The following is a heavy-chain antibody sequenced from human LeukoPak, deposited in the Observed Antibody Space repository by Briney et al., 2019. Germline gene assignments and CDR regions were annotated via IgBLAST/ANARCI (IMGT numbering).Heavy chain of an antibody. J-gene: IGHJ4*02. V-gene: IGHV4-31*03. Sequence: SETLSLTCTVSGGSISSGGYYWSWIRQHPGKGLEWIGYIYYSGSTYYNPSLKSRVTISVDTSKNQFSLKLSSVTAADTAVYYCARERGGYCNSTSCAYYFDYWGQGTLVTVSS. D-gene: IGHD2-2*01. CDR2: IYYSGST. CDR3: ARERGGYCNSTSCAYYFDY. CDR1: GGSISSGGYY.